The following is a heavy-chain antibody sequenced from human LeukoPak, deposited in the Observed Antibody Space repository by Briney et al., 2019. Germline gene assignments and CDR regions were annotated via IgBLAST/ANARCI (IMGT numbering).Heavy chain of an antibody. CDR1: GFTLSDYY. J-gene: IGHJ6*03. V-gene: IGHV3-11*04. CDR2: ISSSGSTI. Sequence: GGSLRLSCAASGFTLSDYYMSWIRQAPGKGLEWVSYISSSGSTIYYAESVKGRLTISRDNAKNSLYLQMNSLRAEDTAVYYCARDASSSSPYYYYMDVWGKGTTVTVSS. D-gene: IGHD6-6*01. CDR3: ARDASSSSPYYYYMDV.